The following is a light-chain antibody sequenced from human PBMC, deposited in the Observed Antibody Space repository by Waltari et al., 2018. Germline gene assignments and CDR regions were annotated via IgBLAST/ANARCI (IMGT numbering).Light chain of an antibody. J-gene: IGKJ2*01. CDR3: QQYDNWPPYT. Sequence: EIVMTQSPATLSVSPGESATLSCRASQSVSRNLAWYQQKPGQAPRFLIFGASTRATGIPDRFSGNGSGTDFTLTISSLQSEDFAVYYCQQYDNWPPYTFGQGTKLEIK. CDR1: QSVSRN. V-gene: IGKV3-15*01. CDR2: GAS.